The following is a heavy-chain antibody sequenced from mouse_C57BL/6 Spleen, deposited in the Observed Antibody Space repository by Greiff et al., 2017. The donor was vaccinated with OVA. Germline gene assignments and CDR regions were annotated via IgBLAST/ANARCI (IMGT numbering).Heavy chain of an antibody. CDR3: ARDELIYYGNLRGVDY. Sequence: QVQLQQSGAELVKPGASVKLSCKASGYTFTSYWMHWVKQRPGQGLEWIGMIHPNSGSPNYNEKFKSKATLTVDKSSSTAYMQLSSLTSEDSAVYYCARDELIYYGNLRGVDYWGKGTTLTVSS. CDR2: IHPNSGSP. V-gene: IGHV1-64*01. D-gene: IGHD2-1*01. J-gene: IGHJ2*01. CDR1: GYTFTSYW.